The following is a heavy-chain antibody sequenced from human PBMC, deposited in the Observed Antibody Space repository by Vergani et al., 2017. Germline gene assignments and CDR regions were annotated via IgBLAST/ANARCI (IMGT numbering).Heavy chain of an antibody. D-gene: IGHD3-16*01. CDR2: IKRQGSGN. CDR1: RFSIRTYW. J-gene: IGHJ4*02. CDR3: AKHFRGWGIDY. V-gene: IGHV3-7*01. Sequence: EVQLVESGGGLVQPGGSLRLSCAASRFSIRTYWMSWVRQPPGKGLEWVANIKRQGSGNDYVNSAEGRFTISRDFSKNTLYLQMNSLRTDDTATYYCAKHFRGWGIDYWGQGTQVIVSS.